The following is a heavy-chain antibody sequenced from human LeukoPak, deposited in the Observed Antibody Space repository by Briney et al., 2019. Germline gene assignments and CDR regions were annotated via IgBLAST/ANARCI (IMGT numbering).Heavy chain of an antibody. D-gene: IGHD3-10*01. J-gene: IGHJ6*02. Sequence: PGGSLRLSCAASEFTVSNNYMSWVRQAPGKGLEWVSVLYSGGRAYYTDSVNGRFTISRDNSKNTLNLQMNSLRAEDTAVYYCAKGDYYGSGSFFKNGMDVWGQGTTVTVSS. CDR3: AKGDYYGSGSFFKNGMDV. CDR1: EFTVSNNY. V-gene: IGHV3-66*01. CDR2: LYSGGRA.